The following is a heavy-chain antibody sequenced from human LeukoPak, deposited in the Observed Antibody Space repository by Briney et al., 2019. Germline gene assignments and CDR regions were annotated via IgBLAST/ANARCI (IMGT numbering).Heavy chain of an antibody. CDR2: ISSSSSYI. CDR3: ARGGVLSNWFDP. J-gene: IGHJ5*02. D-gene: IGHD3-16*02. CDR1: GFTFSSYS. V-gene: IGHV3-21*01. Sequence: GGSLRLSCAASGFTFSSYSMNWVRQAPGKGLEWVSSISSSSSYIYYADSVKGRFTISRDNAKNSLRLQMNSLRAEDTAVYYCARGGVLSNWFDPWGQGTLVTVSS.